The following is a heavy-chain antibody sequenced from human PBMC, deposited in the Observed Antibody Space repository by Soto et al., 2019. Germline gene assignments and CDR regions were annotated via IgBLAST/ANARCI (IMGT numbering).Heavy chain of an antibody. V-gene: IGHV3-74*01. Sequence: GGSLRLSCAASGFIFSSYWMHWVRQAPGKGQVWVSHINADGSTTRFADSVKGRFTISRNNAKNTLYLQMDSLRAEDTAVYYCARAISAYYFYYMDGWGIGTTVTVSS. D-gene: IGHD3-3*01. CDR2: INADGSTT. CDR3: ARAISAYYFYYMDG. J-gene: IGHJ6*03. CDR1: GFIFSSYW.